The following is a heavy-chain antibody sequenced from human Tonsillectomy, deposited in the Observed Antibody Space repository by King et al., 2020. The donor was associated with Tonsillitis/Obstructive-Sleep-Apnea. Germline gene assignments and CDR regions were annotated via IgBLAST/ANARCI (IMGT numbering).Heavy chain of an antibody. J-gene: IGHJ4*02. CDR1: SGSLSGYY. D-gene: IGHD1-1*01. V-gene: IGHV4-34*01. Sequence: VQLQQWGAGLLKPSETLSLTCAVYSGSLSGYYWSWIRQPPGKGLEWIGEINHSGSTDYNPSLKSRVTISVDTSKNQFSLKLSSVTAADTADYFCSSAGSFLYNPTYYFDSWGQGTPVTVSS. CDR2: INHSGST. CDR3: SSAGSFLYNPTYYFDS.